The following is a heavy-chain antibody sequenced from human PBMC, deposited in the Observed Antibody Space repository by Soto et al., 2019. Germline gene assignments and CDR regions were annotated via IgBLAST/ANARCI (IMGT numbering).Heavy chain of an antibody. J-gene: IGHJ4*02. D-gene: IGHD6-6*01. CDR1: GYTFTSYG. CDR3: VRDRPGPQHYFDY. Sequence: ASVKVSCKASGYTFTSYGISWVRQAPGQGLEWMGWINAYNGNTNYAQKLQGRVTMTTDTSTSTVYLQMNSLRAEDTAVYYCVRDRPGPQHYFDYWGQGNMVTVSS. CDR2: INAYNGNT. V-gene: IGHV1-18*01.